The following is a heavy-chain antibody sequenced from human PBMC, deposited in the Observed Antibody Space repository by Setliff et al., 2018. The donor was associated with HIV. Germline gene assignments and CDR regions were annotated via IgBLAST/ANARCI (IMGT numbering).Heavy chain of an antibody. V-gene: IGHV4-59*08. CDR1: GGSIVRYY. Sequence: SETLSLTCTVSGGSIVRYYWTWIRQPPGKGLEWIGDIFYTGSTNYNPSLKSRVTISIDTSKNQFSLKLSSVTAADTAVYYCARQRGGRVTIFGVSGGWFDPWGQGALVTVSS. CDR3: ARQRGGRVTIFGVSGGWFDP. J-gene: IGHJ5*02. D-gene: IGHD3-3*01. CDR2: IFYTGST.